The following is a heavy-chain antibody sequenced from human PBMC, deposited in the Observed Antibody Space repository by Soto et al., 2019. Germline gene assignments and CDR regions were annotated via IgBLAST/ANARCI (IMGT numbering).Heavy chain of an antibody. CDR2: IIPIFGTA. CDR3: ARGAGGDGYNFFHWGYGMDV. Sequence: QVQLVQSGAEVKKPGSSVKVSCKASGGTFSSYAISWVRQAPGQGLEWMGGIIPIFGTANYAQKFQGRVTITADESTSTAYMELSSLRSEDTAVYYCARGAGGDGYNFFHWGYGMDVWGQGTTVTVSS. V-gene: IGHV1-69*01. CDR1: GGTFSSYA. D-gene: IGHD5-12*01. J-gene: IGHJ6*02.